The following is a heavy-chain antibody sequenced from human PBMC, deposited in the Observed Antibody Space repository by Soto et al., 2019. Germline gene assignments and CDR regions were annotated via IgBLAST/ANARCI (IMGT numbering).Heavy chain of an antibody. CDR2: FDPEDGET. D-gene: IGHD2-2*01. CDR3: AIFSRLPARQLRISDFNY. J-gene: IGHJ4*02. V-gene: IGHV1-24*01. Sequence: ASVKVSCKVSGYTLTELSMHWVRQAPGKGLEWMGGFDPEDGETIYAQKFQGRVTMTEDTSTDTAYMELSSLRSEDTAVYYCAIFSRLPARQLRISDFNYWGQGTLVTVS. CDR1: GYTLTELS.